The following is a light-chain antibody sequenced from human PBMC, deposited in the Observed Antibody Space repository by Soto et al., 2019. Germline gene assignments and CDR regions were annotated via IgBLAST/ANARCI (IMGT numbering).Light chain of an antibody. CDR1: QSVSTNR. J-gene: IGKJ1*01. CDR3: QQYDTSPRT. CDR2: GAS. V-gene: IGKV3-20*01. Sequence: EIVLTQSPDTLSLSPGERATLSCRASQSVSTNRLAWYQQKPGQAPRLLIYGASTRATGIPDRFSGSGSGTDFTLTISRLEPADFAAYHCQQYDTSPRTFGQGTKVEI.